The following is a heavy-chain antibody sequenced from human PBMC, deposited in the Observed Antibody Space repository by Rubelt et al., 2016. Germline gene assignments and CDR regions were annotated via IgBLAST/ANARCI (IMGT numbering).Heavy chain of an antibody. J-gene: IGHJ6*02. V-gene: IGHV4-59*08. D-gene: IGHD3-3*01. CDR3: ATCSYYDFWSGYLNEPCYGMDV. Sequence: GLEWIGYIYYSGSTNYNPSLKSRVTISVDTSKNQFSLKLSSVTAADTAVYYCATCSYYDFWSGYLNEPCYGMDVWGQGTTVTVSS. CDR2: IYYSGST.